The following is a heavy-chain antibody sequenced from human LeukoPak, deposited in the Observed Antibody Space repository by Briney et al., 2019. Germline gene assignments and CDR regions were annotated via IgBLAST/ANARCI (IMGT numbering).Heavy chain of an antibody. CDR2: ISVYNGDA. J-gene: IGHJ4*02. CDR1: GYTFSTYA. D-gene: IGHD6-19*01. Sequence: ASVKVSCKASGYTFSTYAISWVRQAPGQGLEWMGWISVYNGDAKHPQKFQGRVTMSTDTSTGTAYMELRSLSSDDTAVYYCARYAQDSNGWYYFDYWGQGTLVTVSS. CDR3: ARYAQDSNGWYYFDY. V-gene: IGHV1-18*01.